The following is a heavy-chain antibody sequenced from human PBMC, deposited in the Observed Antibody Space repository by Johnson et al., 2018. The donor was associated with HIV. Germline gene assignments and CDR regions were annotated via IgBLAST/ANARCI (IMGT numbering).Heavy chain of an antibody. D-gene: IGHD4/OR15-4a*01. V-gene: IGHV3-9*01. Sequence: EVQLVESGGGLVKGGGSLRVSCVASGFPFANAWLTWVRQAPGKGLEWVSGISWNSGSIGYADSVKGRFTIPRENSKNTVYLKMNSLRVEDTAVYYCAKSPGKDHGGNSGGFDIWGQGTMVTVSS. CDR2: ISWNSGSI. CDR3: AKSPGKDHGGNSGGFDI. CDR1: GFPFANAW. J-gene: IGHJ3*02.